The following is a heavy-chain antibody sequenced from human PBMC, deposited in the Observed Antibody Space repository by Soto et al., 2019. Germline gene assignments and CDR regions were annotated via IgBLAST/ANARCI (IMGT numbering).Heavy chain of an antibody. D-gene: IGHD6-6*01. CDR3: AGSSSPPYYYYGMDV. Sequence: ASVKVSCKASGYTFTSYAMHLVRQAPGQRLEWMGWINAGNGNTKYSQKFQGRVTITRDTSASTAYMELSSLRSEDTAVYYCAGSSSPPYYYYGMDVWGQGTTVTVSS. CDR1: GYTFTSYA. CDR2: INAGNGNT. J-gene: IGHJ6*02. V-gene: IGHV1-3*01.